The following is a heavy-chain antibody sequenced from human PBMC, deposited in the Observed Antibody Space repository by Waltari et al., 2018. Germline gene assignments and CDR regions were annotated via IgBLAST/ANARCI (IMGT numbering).Heavy chain of an antibody. V-gene: IGHV4-39*01. CDR3: ARSLYGDYDY. CDR2: VYYSGST. CDR1: GGSISSSSYY. D-gene: IGHD4-17*01. J-gene: IGHJ4*02. Sequence: QLQLQESGPGLVKPSETLSLTCTVSGGSISSSSYYWGWIRQPPGKGLEWIGSVYYSGSTSVIPPLKSRVTISVDTSKNQFSLKLRSVTAADTAVYYCARSLYGDYDYWGQGTLVTVSS.